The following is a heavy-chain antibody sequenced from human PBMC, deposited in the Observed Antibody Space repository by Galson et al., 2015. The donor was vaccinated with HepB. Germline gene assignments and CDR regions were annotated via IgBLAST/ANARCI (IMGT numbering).Heavy chain of an antibody. CDR2: ISSNGGST. CDR3: VTLGIAAAGTFDY. V-gene: IGHV3-64D*06. J-gene: IGHJ4*02. CDR1: GFTFSSYA. Sequence: SLRLSCAASGFTFSSYAMHWVRQAPGKGLEYVSAISSNGGSTYYADSVKGRFTISRDNSKNTLYLQMSSLRAEDTAVYYCVTLGIAAAGTFDYWGQGTLVTVSS. D-gene: IGHD6-13*01.